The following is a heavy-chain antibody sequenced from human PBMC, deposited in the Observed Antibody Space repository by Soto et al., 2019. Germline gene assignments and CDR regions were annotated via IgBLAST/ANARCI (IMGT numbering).Heavy chain of an antibody. D-gene: IGHD1-26*01. CDR1: GGTFSSCA. V-gene: IGHV1-69*13. CDR3: ARERSSLVGALYYFDY. J-gene: IGHJ4*02. Sequence: ASVKVSCKASGGTFSSCAISWVRQAPGQGLEWMGGIIPIFGTANYAQKFQGRVTITADESTSTAYMELSSLRSEDTAVYYCARERSSLVGALYYFDYWGQRTLVTVS. CDR2: IIPIFGTA.